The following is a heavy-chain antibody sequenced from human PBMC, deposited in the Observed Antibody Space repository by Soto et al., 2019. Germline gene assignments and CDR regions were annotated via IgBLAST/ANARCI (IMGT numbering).Heavy chain of an antibody. V-gene: IGHV4-59*01. Sequence: PSETLSITCTVSGGSISIYDWSWIRQPPGKGLEWIGYIYYSGSTNYNPSLKSRVTISVDTSKNQFSLKLSSVTAADTAVYYCARAPYWREMYYFDYWGQGTLVTVSS. CDR3: ARAPYWREMYYFDY. CDR1: GGSISIYD. D-gene: IGHD2-15*01. CDR2: IYYSGST. J-gene: IGHJ4*02.